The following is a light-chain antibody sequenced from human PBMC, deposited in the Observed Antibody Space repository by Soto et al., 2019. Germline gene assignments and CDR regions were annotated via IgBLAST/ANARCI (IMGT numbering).Light chain of an antibody. V-gene: IGKV1-9*01. CDR1: QAMSTY. Sequence: DIQLTQSPSFLSASVGDTVTITCRASQAMSTYLAWYQQKPGKVPKLLIRSASTLQSGVPPRFSGGGSGSELTLTIRTLQPDLPGIYYCQLLNGYQLGVGGGTNVESK. CDR2: SAS. J-gene: IGKJ4*01. CDR3: QLLNGYQLG.